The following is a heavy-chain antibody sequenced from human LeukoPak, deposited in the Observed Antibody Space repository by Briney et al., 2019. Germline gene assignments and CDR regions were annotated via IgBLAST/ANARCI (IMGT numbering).Heavy chain of an antibody. V-gene: IGHV4-34*01. D-gene: IGHD2-2*01. Sequence: SETLSLTCAVYGGSFSGYYWSWIRQPPGKGLEWIGEINHSGSTNYNPSLKSRVTISVDTSKNQFSLNLSSVTAADTAVYYCAGGYCSRSNCFYGSEYFDFWGQGTLVSVSS. CDR1: GGSFSGYY. CDR2: INHSGST. J-gene: IGHJ4*02. CDR3: AGGYCSRSNCFYGSEYFDF.